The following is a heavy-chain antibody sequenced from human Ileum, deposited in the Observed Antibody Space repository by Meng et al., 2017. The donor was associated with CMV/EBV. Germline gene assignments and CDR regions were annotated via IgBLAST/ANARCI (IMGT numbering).Heavy chain of an antibody. V-gene: IGHV4-39*07. Sequence: SETLSLTCTVSGGSISSSSYYWGWIRQPPGRGLEWIGTIYYSGSTYYNPSLESRSTISVDTSKNQFSLKLNSVTAADTAIYYCARVRPSRLLFDYWGQGMLVTVSS. J-gene: IGHJ4*02. CDR3: ARVRPSRLLFDY. CDR1: GGSISSSSYY. D-gene: IGHD2-21*02. CDR2: IYYSGST.